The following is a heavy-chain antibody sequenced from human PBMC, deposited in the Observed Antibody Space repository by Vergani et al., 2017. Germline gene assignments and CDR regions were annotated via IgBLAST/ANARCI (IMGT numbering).Heavy chain of an antibody. CDR2: IRSKANSYET. J-gene: IGHJ5*02. Sequence: EVQLVESGGGLVQPGGSLKLSCAASGFTFSGSAMHWVRQASGKGLEWVGRIRSKANSYETAYAASVKGRFTITRDDSKNTAYLEMNSLKTEDTAVYYCTRASSADPWGQGTLVTVSS. D-gene: IGHD6-19*01. CDR1: GFTFSGSA. V-gene: IGHV3-73*02. CDR3: TRASSADP.